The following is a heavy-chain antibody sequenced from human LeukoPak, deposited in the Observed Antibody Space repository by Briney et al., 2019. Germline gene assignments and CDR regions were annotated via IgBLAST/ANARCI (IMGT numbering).Heavy chain of an antibody. D-gene: IGHD6-13*01. CDR2: IYSGGST. CDR3: ARVGSIAAAGTVDY. Sequence: GGSLRLSCAASGFTFSSYAMSWVRQAPGKGLEWVSVIYSGGSTYYADSVKGRFTISRDNSKSTLYLQMNSLRAEDTAMYYCARVGSIAAAGTVDYWGQGTLVTVSS. CDR1: GFTFSSYA. V-gene: IGHV3-66*01. J-gene: IGHJ4*02.